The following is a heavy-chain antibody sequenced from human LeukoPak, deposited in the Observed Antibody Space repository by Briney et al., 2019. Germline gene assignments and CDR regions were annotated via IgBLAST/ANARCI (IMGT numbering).Heavy chain of an antibody. CDR1: GYTFADYY. V-gene: IGHV1-2*02. D-gene: IGHD3-22*01. J-gene: IGHJ3*02. CDR2: IDPDSGGT. CDR3: AREYYDSTGRKHAFEN. Sequence: ASMKVSCKTSGYTFADYYLHWVRQAPGQGLEWMGSIDPDSGGTNSAQKFQGRVTMTRDTSISTAHMEPSRLRSDDTAVYYCAREYYDSTGRKHAFENWGQGTMVTVSS.